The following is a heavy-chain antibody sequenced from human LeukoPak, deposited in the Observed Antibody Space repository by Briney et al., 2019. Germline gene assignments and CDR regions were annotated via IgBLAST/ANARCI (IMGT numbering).Heavy chain of an antibody. J-gene: IGHJ4*02. CDR1: GFTFSSYA. V-gene: IGHV3-7*03. D-gene: IGHD1-26*01. Sequence: GGSLRLSCAASGFTFSSYAMTWVRQAPGKGLEWVANIKHDGSEKNYVDSVKGRFTISRDNSKNTLYLQMNSLRAEDTAVYYCAKAQVGATVRVYFDYWGQGTLVTVSS. CDR3: AKAQVGATVRVYFDY. CDR2: IKHDGSEK.